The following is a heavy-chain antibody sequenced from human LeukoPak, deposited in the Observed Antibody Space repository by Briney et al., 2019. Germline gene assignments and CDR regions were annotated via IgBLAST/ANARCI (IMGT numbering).Heavy chain of an antibody. CDR3: AREGLKERPAEGDSSGYYLSFGY. J-gene: IGHJ4*02. V-gene: IGHV1-2*02. Sequence: GASVKVSCKASGYTFTGYYMHWVRQAPGQGLEWMGWINPNSGGTNYAQKFQGRVTMTRDMSTSTVYMELSSLRSEDTAVYYCAREGLKERPAEGDSSGYYLSFGYWGQGTLVTVSS. CDR2: INPNSGGT. CDR1: GYTFTGYY. D-gene: IGHD3-22*01.